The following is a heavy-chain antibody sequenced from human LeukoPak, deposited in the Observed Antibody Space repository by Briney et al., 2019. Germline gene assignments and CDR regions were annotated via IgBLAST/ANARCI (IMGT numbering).Heavy chain of an antibody. Sequence: QSGGSLRLSCAASGFTFSNYAMTWVRQAPGKGLEWVSTITGSGNDAYYADSVKGRFTISRDNPKNMLYLQMDSLRAEDTAVYYCAKGATGLRIVGDDWGQGTLVTVSS. CDR1: GFTFSNYA. CDR2: ITGSGNDA. V-gene: IGHV3-23*01. CDR3: AKGATGLRIVGDD. J-gene: IGHJ4*02. D-gene: IGHD2-15*01.